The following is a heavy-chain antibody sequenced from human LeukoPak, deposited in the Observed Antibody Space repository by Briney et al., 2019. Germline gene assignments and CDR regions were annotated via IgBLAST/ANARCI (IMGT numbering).Heavy chain of an antibody. J-gene: IGHJ5*02. V-gene: IGHV1-2*02. D-gene: IGHD3-10*01. Sequence: EASVKVSCKASGYTFTGYYMHWVRQAPGQGLEWMGWINPNSGGTNYAQKLQGRVTMTTDTSTSTAYMELRSLRSDDTAVYYCARGLLFRSGWFDPWGQGTLVTVSS. CDR2: INPNSGGT. CDR1: GYTFTGYY. CDR3: ARGLLFRSGWFDP.